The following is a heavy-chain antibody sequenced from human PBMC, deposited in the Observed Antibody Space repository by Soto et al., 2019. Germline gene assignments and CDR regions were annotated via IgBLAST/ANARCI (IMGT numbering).Heavy chain of an antibody. CDR1: GGTFGADT. CDR2: IIPILGIA. CDR3: ARDSPPVDY. Sequence: GASVKVSWKASGGTFGADTISWVRQAPGQGLEWMGRIIPILGIANYAQKFQGRVTITADKSTSTAYMELSSLRSEDTAVYYCARDSPPVDYWGQGTLVTVPS. J-gene: IGHJ4*02. V-gene: IGHV1-69*04.